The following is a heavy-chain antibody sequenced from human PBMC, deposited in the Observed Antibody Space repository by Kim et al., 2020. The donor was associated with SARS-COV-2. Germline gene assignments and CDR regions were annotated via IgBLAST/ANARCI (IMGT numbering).Heavy chain of an antibody. V-gene: IGHV3-30*07. Sequence: YADSVKGRFTISRDNSKTTLYLEMNSLRAEDTAVYYCAREGLRYSCMDVWGQGTTVTVSS. D-gene: IGHD3-9*01. CDR3: AREGLRYSCMDV. J-gene: IGHJ6*02.